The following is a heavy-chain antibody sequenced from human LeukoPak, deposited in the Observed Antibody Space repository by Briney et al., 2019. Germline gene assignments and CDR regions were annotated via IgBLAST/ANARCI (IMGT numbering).Heavy chain of an antibody. J-gene: IGHJ5*02. D-gene: IGHD3-10*01. V-gene: IGHV3-23*01. Sequence: GGSLRLSCAASGFTFSSYAMSWVRQAPGKGLEWVSAISGSGGSTYYADSVKGRFTISRDNSKNTLYLQMNSLRAEDTAVYYCAKDQETMVREKNWFDPWGQGTLVTVSS. CDR1: GFTFSSYA. CDR2: ISGSGGST. CDR3: AKDQETMVREKNWFDP.